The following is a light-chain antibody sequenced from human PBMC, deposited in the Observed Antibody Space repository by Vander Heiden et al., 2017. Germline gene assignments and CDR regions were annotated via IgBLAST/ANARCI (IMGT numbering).Light chain of an antibody. CDR3: QQDYSYRT. Sequence: DIPMTQSPSTLSASVGDRVTITCRASHNISSWLAWYQQKPGKAPKLLIYRASSLESGVPSRFSGSGSGTEFTLTISSLQPDDFATYYCQQDYSYRTFGQGTKVEIK. CDR2: RAS. CDR1: HNISSW. V-gene: IGKV1-5*03. J-gene: IGKJ1*01.